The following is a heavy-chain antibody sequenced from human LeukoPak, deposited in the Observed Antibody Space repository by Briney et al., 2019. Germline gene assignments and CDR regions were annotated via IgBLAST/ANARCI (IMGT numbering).Heavy chain of an antibody. V-gene: IGHV3-48*03. CDR2: ISGGGDTT. Sequence: EPGGSLRLSCSASEFTFSSYEMNWVRQAPGKGLEWVSYISGGGDTTLYADSVKGRFTTSRDNAKNSLYLQLTSLRAEDTAVYYCARVGRIQYFDCWGQGNPGHRLL. J-gene: IGHJ4*02. D-gene: IGHD5-18*01. CDR1: EFTFSSYE. CDR3: ARVGRIQYFDC.